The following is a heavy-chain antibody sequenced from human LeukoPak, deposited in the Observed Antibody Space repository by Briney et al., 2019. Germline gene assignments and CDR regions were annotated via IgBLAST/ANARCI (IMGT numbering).Heavy chain of an antibody. CDR3: ARDQTTRSWYFDN. D-gene: IGHD1-7*01. J-gene: IGHJ4*02. V-gene: IGHV4-4*02. CDR1: GGSISSSHW. Sequence: PSETLPLTCAVSGGSISSSHWWTWVRQPPGKGLEWIGEIYHSGSTDYNPSLKSRVTISIDKSKNEFSLKLTSVTAADTAVYYCARDQTTRSWYFDNWGQGTLVTVSS. CDR2: IYHSGST.